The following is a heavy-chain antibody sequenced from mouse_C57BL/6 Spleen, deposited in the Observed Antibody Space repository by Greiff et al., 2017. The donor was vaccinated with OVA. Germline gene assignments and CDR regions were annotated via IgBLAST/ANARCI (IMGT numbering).Heavy chain of an antibody. CDR1: GYAFSSSW. Sequence: QVQLKESGPELVKPGASVKISCKASGYAFSSSWMNWVKQRPGKGLEWIGRIYPGDGDTNYNGKFKGKATLTADKSSSTAYMQLSSLTSEDSAVYFCAPLYAMDYWGQGTSVTVSS. V-gene: IGHV1-82*01. CDR3: APLYAMDY. CDR2: IYPGDGDT. J-gene: IGHJ4*01.